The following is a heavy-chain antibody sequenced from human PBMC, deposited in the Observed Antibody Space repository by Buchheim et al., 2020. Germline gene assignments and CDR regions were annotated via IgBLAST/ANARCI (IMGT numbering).Heavy chain of an antibody. Sequence: EVQMVESGGGLVQPGGSLRLSCVVSGFTFSRYRMNWVRQAPGKGLEWITYISSSTSTIYYADSVKGRFTISRDNAKNSLYLQMNSLRVEDTAVYYCARDEGGSGDYWGQGTL. D-gene: IGHD6-19*01. CDR3: ARDEGGSGDY. CDR1: GFTFSRYR. CDR2: ISSSTSTI. J-gene: IGHJ4*02. V-gene: IGHV3-48*01.